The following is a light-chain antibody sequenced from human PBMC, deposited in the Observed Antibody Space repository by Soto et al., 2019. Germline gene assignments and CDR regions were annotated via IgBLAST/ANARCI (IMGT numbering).Light chain of an antibody. J-gene: IGLJ2*01. CDR2: NDN. CDR3: QVWDTSTAL. V-gene: IGLV3-9*01. Sequence: SYELTQPLSVSVALGQTARITCGGSNIGRKNVHWYQQKPGQAPVLVIYNDNSRPSRMPERVSGSNSGSTATLTISRAQAGDEADYYCQVWDTSTALIGGGTKLTVL. CDR1: NIGRKN.